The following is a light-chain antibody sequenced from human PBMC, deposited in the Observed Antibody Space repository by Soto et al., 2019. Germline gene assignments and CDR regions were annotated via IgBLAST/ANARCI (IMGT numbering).Light chain of an antibody. CDR2: DAS. J-gene: IGKJ2*01. CDR3: HQYDTWPPRYT. Sequence: EIVMTQSPASLSLSPGERATLSCRASQSVSSNLAWYQQMPGQAPRLLIYDASTRATGIPARFSGSGSGTQFTLTINSLQSEDLAVYYCHQYDTWPPRYTFGQGTKLEIK. V-gene: IGKV3-15*01. CDR1: QSVSSN.